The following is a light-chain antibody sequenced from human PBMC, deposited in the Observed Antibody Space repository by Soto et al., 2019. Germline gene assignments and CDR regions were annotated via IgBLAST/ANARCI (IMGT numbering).Light chain of an antibody. Sequence: EIVMTQSPATLSVSPGERATLSCRASQSVRSNLAWYQQKPGQAPRLLIHGASTKATGIPARFSGSGSGTEFTLTISSLQSEDFAVYYCQQYDNWPPGFTFGPGTKVEIK. V-gene: IGKV3-15*01. J-gene: IGKJ3*01. CDR3: QQYDNWPPGFT. CDR1: QSVRSN. CDR2: GAS.